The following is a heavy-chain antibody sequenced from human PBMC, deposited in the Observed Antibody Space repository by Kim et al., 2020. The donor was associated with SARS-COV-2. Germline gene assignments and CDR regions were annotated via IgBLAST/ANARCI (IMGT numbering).Heavy chain of an antibody. D-gene: IGHD3-22*01. J-gene: IGHJ4*02. CDR1: GGSISSRNW. CDR2: IYHSGST. Sequence: SETLSLTCAVSGGSISSRNWWSWVRQSPGRGLEWFGEIYHSGSTNYNPSLKSRVTMSVDKSKNQFSLKLSSVTAADTALYYCTRDDSSGHKFDYWGQGTLVTVSS. V-gene: IGHV4-4*02. CDR3: TRDDSSGHKFDY.